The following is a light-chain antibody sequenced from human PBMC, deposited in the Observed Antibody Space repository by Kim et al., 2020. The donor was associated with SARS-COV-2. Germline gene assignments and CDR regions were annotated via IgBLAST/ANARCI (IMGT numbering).Light chain of an antibody. CDR3: NSWDSTGNHHV. CDR1: SLRTHY. V-gene: IGLV3-19*02. J-gene: IGLJ1*01. CDR2: GEH. Sequence: SSELTQDPAVSVALGQTVRITCQGDSLRTHYANWYQQRPGQRPVRVIYGEHNRPSGIPDRFSGSSSGNTASLTITGAQAEDEADYYCNSWDSTGNHHVFGTGTKVTVL.